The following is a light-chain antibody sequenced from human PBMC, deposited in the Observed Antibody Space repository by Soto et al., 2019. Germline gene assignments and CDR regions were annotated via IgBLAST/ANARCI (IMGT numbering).Light chain of an antibody. J-gene: IGKJ2*01. CDR3: RQRIAFHLT. CDR1: QSLLDSDNGNIY. V-gene: IGKV2-40*01. CDR2: TLS. Sequence: DIVMTQTPLSLPVTPGEPASISCRSSQSLLDSDNGNIYLDWYLQKPGQSPQLLIYTLSYRASGDRVRLSSRGSGTDFPLKISREEAEDVGGYYCRQRIAFHLTFAQGHKQEI.